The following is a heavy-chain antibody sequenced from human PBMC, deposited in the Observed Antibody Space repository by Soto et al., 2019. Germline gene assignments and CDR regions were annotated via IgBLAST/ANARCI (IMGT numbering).Heavy chain of an antibody. J-gene: IGHJ6*02. Sequence: GASVKVSCKASGYTFTSYGISWVRQAPGQGLEWMGWISAYNGNTNYAQKLQGRVTMTTDTSTSTAYTELRSLRSDDTAVYYCARDIESVVVVTAKYYYYYGMDVWGQGTTVTVSS. D-gene: IGHD2-21*02. CDR2: ISAYNGNT. CDR3: ARDIESVVVVTAKYYYYYGMDV. V-gene: IGHV1-18*04. CDR1: GYTFTSYG.